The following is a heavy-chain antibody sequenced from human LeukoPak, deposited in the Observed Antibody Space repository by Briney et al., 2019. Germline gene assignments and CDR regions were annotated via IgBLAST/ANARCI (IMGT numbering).Heavy chain of an antibody. Sequence: GGSLRLSCAASGFTFDDYAMHWVRQAPGKGLEWVSGISWNSGSIGYADSVKGRFTVSRDNAKNSLYLQMNSLRAEDTALYYCAKGAVVVAATNYFDYWGQGTLVTASS. J-gene: IGHJ4*02. CDR2: ISWNSGSI. CDR1: GFTFDDYA. CDR3: AKGAVVVAATNYFDY. D-gene: IGHD2-15*01. V-gene: IGHV3-9*01.